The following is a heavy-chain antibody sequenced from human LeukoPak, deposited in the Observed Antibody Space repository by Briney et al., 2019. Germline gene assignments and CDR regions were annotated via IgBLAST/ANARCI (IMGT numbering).Heavy chain of an antibody. Sequence: PGGSLRLSCAASGFTFSSHAMHWVRQAPGKGLEWVAVISYDGSNKYYADSVKGRFTISRDNSKNTLYLQMNSLRAEDTAMYYCAKEGDTALVTGYFDLWGRGTLVTVSA. CDR1: GFTFSSHA. V-gene: IGHV3-30*04. D-gene: IGHD5-18*01. CDR2: ISYDGSNK. J-gene: IGHJ2*01. CDR3: AKEGDTALVTGYFDL.